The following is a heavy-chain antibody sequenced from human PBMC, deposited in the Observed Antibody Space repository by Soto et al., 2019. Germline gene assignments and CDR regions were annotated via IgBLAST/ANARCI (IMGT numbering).Heavy chain of an antibody. V-gene: IGHV3-13*01. J-gene: IGHJ4*02. CDR2: IGTAGDT. CDR3: ARGHGGYSGYVYKGGFDY. Sequence: EVQLVESGGGLVQPGGSLRLSCAASGFTFSSYDMHWVRQATGKGLEWVSAIGTAGDTYYPGSVKGRFTISRENAKNSLYLQMNSLRAEDTAVYYCARGHGGYSGYVYKGGFDYWGQGTLVTVSS. D-gene: IGHD5-12*01. CDR1: GFTFSSYD.